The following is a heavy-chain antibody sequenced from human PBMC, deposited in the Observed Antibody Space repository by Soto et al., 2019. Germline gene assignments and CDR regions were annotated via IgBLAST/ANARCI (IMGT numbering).Heavy chain of an antibody. J-gene: IGHJ5*02. Sequence: SETLSLTCAVSGGSISSGGYSWSWIRQPPGKGLEWIGYIYHSGSTYYNPSLKSRVTISVDRSKNQFSLKLSSVTAADTAVYYCARARLLIGSGSPSWFDPWGQGTLVTVSS. CDR3: ARARLLIGSGSPSWFDP. CDR1: GGSISSGGYS. V-gene: IGHV4-30-2*01. D-gene: IGHD3-10*01. CDR2: IYHSGST.